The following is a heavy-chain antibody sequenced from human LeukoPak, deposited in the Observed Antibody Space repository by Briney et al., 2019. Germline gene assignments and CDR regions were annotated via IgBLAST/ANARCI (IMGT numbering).Heavy chain of an antibody. D-gene: IGHD3-22*01. CDR2: ISGSGGST. V-gene: IGHV3-23*01. Sequence: PGGSLRLSCAASGFTFSNFCMTWVRQAPGKGLEWISAISGSGGSTSYADSVKGRFTISRYNSKNALYLQMNSLAAEDTAVYYCAKERYYYDSSGYFQFFDYWGQGTLVTVSS. CDR1: GFTFSNFC. J-gene: IGHJ4*02. CDR3: AKERYYYDSSGYFQFFDY.